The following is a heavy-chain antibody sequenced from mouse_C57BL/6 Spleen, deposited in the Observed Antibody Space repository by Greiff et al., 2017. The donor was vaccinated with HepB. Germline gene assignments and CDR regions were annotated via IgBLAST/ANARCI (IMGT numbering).Heavy chain of an antibody. CDR2: INPGSGGT. J-gene: IGHJ1*03. D-gene: IGHD1-1*01. V-gene: IGHV1-54*01. Sequence: QVQLKESGAELVRPGTSVKVSCKASGYAFTNYLIEWVKQRPGQGLEWIGVINPGSGGTNYNEKFKGKATLTADKSSSTAYMQLSSLTSEDSAVYFCARSITTVPYWYFDVWGTGTTVTVSS. CDR1: GYAFTNYL. CDR3: ARSITTVPYWYFDV.